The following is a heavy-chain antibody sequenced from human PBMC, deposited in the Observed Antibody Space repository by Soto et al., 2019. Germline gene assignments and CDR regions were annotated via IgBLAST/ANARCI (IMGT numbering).Heavy chain of an antibody. D-gene: IGHD3-10*01. V-gene: IGHV1-2*04. CDR1: GYTFTGYY. Sequence: QVQLVQSGAEVQKPGASVKVSCKASGYTFTGYYMHWVRQAPGQGLEWMGWINPNSGGTNYAQKLQGWVTMTRDTSISTAYMELSRLRSDDTAVYYCAIRRGGMYFDYWGQGTLVTGSS. J-gene: IGHJ4*02. CDR3: AIRRGGMYFDY. CDR2: INPNSGGT.